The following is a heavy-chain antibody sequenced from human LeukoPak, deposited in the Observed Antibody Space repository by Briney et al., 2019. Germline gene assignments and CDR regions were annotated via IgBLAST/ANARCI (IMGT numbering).Heavy chain of an antibody. V-gene: IGHV3-53*01. D-gene: IGHD3-22*01. CDR1: GFTVSSNY. J-gene: IGHJ3*02. Sequence: GGSLSLSCAASGFTVSSNYMSWVRQAPGKGLEWVSVIYSGGSTYYADSVKGRFTISRGNAKNSLYLQMNSLRAEDTAVYYCARDANYHVSSDYYDAFDIWGQGTMVTVSS. CDR2: IYSGGST. CDR3: ARDANYHVSSDYYDAFDI.